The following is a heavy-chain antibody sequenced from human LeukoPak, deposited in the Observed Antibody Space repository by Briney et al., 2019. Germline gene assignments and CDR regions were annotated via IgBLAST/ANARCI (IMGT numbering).Heavy chain of an antibody. CDR3: ARVRGYYSSGYFTGAFDI. CDR2: IYTSGST. CDR1: GGSISSYY. D-gene: IGHD3-22*01. V-gene: IGHV4-4*07. Sequence: RASETLSLTCTVSGGSISSYYWSWIRQPAGKGLEWIGRIYTSGSTNYNPSLKSRVTMSVDTSKNQFSLKLSSVTAADTAVYYCARVRGYYSSGYFTGAFDIWGQGTMVTVSS. J-gene: IGHJ3*02.